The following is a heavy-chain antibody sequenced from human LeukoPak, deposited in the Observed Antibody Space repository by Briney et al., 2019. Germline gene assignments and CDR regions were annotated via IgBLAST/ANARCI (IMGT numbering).Heavy chain of an antibody. CDR2: IYHSGST. Sequence: SETLSLTCTVSGYSIGSGYYWGWIRQPPGKGLEWIGSIYHSGSTYYNPSLKSRVTISVDTSKNQFSLKLSSVTAADTAVYYCARGSNDFWSGYYNWFDPWGQGTLVTVSS. J-gene: IGHJ5*02. D-gene: IGHD3-3*01. CDR1: GYSIGSGYY. CDR3: ARGSNDFWSGYYNWFDP. V-gene: IGHV4-38-2*02.